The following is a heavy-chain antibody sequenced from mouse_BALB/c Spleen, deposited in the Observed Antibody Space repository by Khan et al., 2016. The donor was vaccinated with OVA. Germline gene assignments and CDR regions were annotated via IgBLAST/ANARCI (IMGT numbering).Heavy chain of an antibody. J-gene: IGHJ3*01. CDR1: GYTFTSYW. CDR2: IDPYDSET. Sequence: QXQQPGTELVRPGTSVKLSCKASGYTFTSYWMNWIKQRPEQGLEWIGRIDPYDSETHYNQKFKDTAILTVDKSSNTAYMQLSSLTSEDSAVYYCARNPFAYWGQGTLVTVSA. CDR3: ARNPFAY. V-gene: IGHV1-52*01.